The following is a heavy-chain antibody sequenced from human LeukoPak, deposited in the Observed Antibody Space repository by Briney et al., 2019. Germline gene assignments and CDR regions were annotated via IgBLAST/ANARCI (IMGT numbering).Heavy chain of an antibody. CDR2: ISYDGGNK. V-gene: IGHV3-30*01. J-gene: IGHJ4*02. CDR3: ARDPLYYGSGSFDY. D-gene: IGHD3-10*01. CDR1: EFTFSSYA. Sequence: GSLRLSCAASEFTFSSYAKHWVRQAPGKGLQWVALISYDGGNKYYADSVKGRFTISRDNSKNTLYLLMNSLRTEDTAVYYCARDPLYYGSGSFDYWGQGTLVTVSS.